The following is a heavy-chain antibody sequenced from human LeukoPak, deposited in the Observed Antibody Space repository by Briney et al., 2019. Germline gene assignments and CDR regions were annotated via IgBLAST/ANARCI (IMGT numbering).Heavy chain of an antibody. CDR2: IRYDGSNK. CDR1: GFTFSSYG. CDR3: AELGITMIGGG. D-gene: IGHD3-10*02. V-gene: IGHV3-30*02. J-gene: IGHJ6*04. Sequence: PGGSLRLSCAASGFTFSSYGMHWVRQAPAKGLEWVAFIRYDGSNKNYADSVKGRFTISRDNAKNSLYLQMNSLIAEDTAVYYCAELGITMIGGGWGEGTTVTISS.